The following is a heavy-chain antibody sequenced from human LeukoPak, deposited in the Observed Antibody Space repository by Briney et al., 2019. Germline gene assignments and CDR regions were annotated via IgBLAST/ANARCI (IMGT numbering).Heavy chain of an antibody. D-gene: IGHD3-22*01. V-gene: IGHV4-59*08. CDR3: ARLDSSGYYFSWFDP. CDR1: GGSISSYY. CDR2: IYYSGST. Sequence: PSETLSLTCTVSGGSISSYYWSWIRQPPGKGLEWIGYIYYSGSTNYNPSLKSRVTISVDTSKNQFSLKLSSVTAAGTAVYYCARLDSSGYYFSWFDPWGQGTLVTVSS. J-gene: IGHJ5*02.